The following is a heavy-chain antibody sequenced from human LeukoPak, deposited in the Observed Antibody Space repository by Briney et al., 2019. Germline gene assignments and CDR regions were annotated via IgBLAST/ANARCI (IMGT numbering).Heavy chain of an antibody. J-gene: IGHJ3*01. CDR2: IYYSGST. CDR3: ALDAMGAFDL. V-gene: IGHV4-39*01. Sequence: SETLSLTCTVSGDSIISSGYSWGWIRQPPGKGLEGIGSIYYSGSTYYNPSLKSRVTISVDTSKNQFSLKLSSVTAADTAAYYCALDAMGAFDLWGHGTMVTVSS. D-gene: IGHD2-2*01. CDR1: GDSIISSGYS.